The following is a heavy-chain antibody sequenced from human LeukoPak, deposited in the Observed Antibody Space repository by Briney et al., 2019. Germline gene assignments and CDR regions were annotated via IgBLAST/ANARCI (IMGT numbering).Heavy chain of an antibody. V-gene: IGHV3-23*01. J-gene: IGHJ4*02. CDR3: AKADYPTVSCIDD. D-gene: IGHD2-15*01. CDR1: GFTFRNHD. Sequence: PGGSLRLSCAVSGFTFRNHDMTWVRQTPGKGLEWVSSISATGGHTYYADSVQGRFTISRDNSKNTLSLRLNSQRAEDTAVYYCAKADYPTVSCIDDWGRGTLVTVSS. CDR2: ISATGGHT.